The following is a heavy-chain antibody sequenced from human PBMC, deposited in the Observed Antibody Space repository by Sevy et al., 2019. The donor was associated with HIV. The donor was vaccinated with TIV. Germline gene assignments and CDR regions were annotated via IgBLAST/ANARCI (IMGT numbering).Heavy chain of an antibody. CDR3: ATGTTDSSLSGVFDV. V-gene: IGHV3-23*01. CDR2: LRGSGGTT. J-gene: IGHJ3*01. CDR1: GFTFFSHV. D-gene: IGHD4-4*01. Sequence: GGSLRLSCAASGFTFFSHVMSWVRQAPGKGLEWVSGLRGSGGTTYYADSVKGRFSISRDNSKNKLYLQMSSLRIEDTAAYYRATGTTDSSLSGVFDVRGQGTMVTVSS.